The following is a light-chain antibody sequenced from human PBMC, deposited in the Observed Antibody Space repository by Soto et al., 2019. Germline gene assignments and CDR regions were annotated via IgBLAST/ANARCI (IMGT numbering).Light chain of an antibody. CDR2: DAS. CDR3: QQRSNWPIT. Sequence: EIGLTQSPATLSLSPGGRATLSCRASQNINRYLAWYHQKPGQPPRLLIYDASTRATGIPARFSGSGSGTDFTLTISSLEPEDFAVYYCQQRSNWPITFGQGTRMEIK. CDR1: QNINRY. V-gene: IGKV3-11*01. J-gene: IGKJ5*01.